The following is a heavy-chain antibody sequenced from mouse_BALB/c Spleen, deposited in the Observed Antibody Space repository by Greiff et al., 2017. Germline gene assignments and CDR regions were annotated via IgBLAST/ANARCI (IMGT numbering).Heavy chain of an antibody. CDR2: IWRGGST. CDR3: AKTAYYSFAWFAY. D-gene: IGHD2-12*01. J-gene: IGHJ3*01. Sequence: QVQLKQSGPSLVQPSQSLSITCTVSGFSLTSYGVHWVRQSPGKGLEWLGVIWRGGSTDYNAAFMSRLSITKDNSKSQVFFKMNSLQADDTAIYYCAKTAYYSFAWFAYWGQGTLVTVSA. V-gene: IGHV2-5-1*01. CDR1: GFSLTSYG.